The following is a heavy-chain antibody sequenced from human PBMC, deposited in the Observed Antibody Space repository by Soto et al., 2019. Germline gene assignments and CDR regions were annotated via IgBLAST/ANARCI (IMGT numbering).Heavy chain of an antibody. D-gene: IGHD1-26*01. CDR1: GFSFSTYS. CDR3: ASVKAKWGNSREHGGY. CDR2: ISSGSTT. Sequence: GGSPILSCASSGFSFSTYSMKWVRQAPGKGLEWVSYISSGSTTYYADSVKGRFTISRDNGKNSVYLQMDSLRDEDTAVYYCASVKAKWGNSREHGGYWVQGTLVTGSS. J-gene: IGHJ4*02. V-gene: IGHV3-48*02.